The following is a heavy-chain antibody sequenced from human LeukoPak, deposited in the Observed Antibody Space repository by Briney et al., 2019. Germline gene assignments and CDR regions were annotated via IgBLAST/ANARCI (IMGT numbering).Heavy chain of an antibody. Sequence: SETLSLTCTVSGASISSRNYYWGWIRQPPGTGLEWIGTIYYSGSTHFNPSLTSRVTLSVDTSKNQFSLRLTSVTAADTAVYYCTRRRVSGAYSPWYFDLWGRGTLVTVSS. V-gene: IGHV4-39*01. CDR3: TRRRVSGAYSPWYFDL. CDR2: IYYSGST. D-gene: IGHD1-26*01. CDR1: GASISSRNYY. J-gene: IGHJ2*01.